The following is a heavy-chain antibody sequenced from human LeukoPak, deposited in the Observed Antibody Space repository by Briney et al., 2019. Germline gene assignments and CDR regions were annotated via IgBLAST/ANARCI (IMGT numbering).Heavy chain of an antibody. J-gene: IGHJ4*02. D-gene: IGHD6-19*01. V-gene: IGHV3-23*01. CDR3: AKSITVAGTVIWDYFDY. CDR2: ISGSGGST. CDR1: GFTFSSYD. Sequence: GGSLRLSCAASGFTFSSYDMSWVRQAPGKGLGWVSAISGSGGSTYYADSVKGRFTISRDNSKKTLYLQMNSLRAEDTAVYYCAKSITVAGTVIWDYFDYWGQGTLATVSS.